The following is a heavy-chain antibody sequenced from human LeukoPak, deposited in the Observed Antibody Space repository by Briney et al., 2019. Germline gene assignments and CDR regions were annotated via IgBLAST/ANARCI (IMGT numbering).Heavy chain of an antibody. Sequence: PGGSLRLSCAASGFTFSSYWMSWVRQAPGKGLEWVANINQDEREKYVDSVKGRFTISRDNAKNSLYLQMNSLRAEDTAVYYCARDQLLWFGELNFDYWGQGTLVTVSS. J-gene: IGHJ4*02. CDR1: GFTFSSYW. D-gene: IGHD3-10*01. CDR2: INQDEREK. V-gene: IGHV3-7*01. CDR3: ARDQLLWFGELNFDY.